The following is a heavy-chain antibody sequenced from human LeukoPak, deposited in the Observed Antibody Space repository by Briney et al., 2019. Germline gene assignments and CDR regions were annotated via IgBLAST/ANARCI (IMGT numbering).Heavy chain of an antibody. CDR2: INHSGST. J-gene: IGHJ5*02. Sequence: SETLSLTCAVYGGSFSGYYWSWIRQPPGKGLEWIGEINHSGSTNYNPSLKSRVTISVDTSKNQFSLKLSSVTAADTAVYYCARHNYYGSSDPWGQGTLVTVSS. V-gene: IGHV4-34*01. D-gene: IGHD3-10*01. CDR3: ARHNYYGSSDP. CDR1: GGSFSGYY.